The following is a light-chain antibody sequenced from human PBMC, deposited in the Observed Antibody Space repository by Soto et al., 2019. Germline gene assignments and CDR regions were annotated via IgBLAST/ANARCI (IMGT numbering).Light chain of an antibody. CDR2: RSN. Sequence: QLVLTQPPSASGTPGQRVTISCSGSSSNIGSNYVYWYQQLPGTAPKLLIYRSNQRPSGVPDRFSGSKSGTSASLAISGLRSDDEADYYCAAWDDSLSGHWVFGGGTKLTVL. CDR3: AAWDDSLSGHWV. V-gene: IGLV1-47*01. J-gene: IGLJ3*02. CDR1: SSNIGSNY.